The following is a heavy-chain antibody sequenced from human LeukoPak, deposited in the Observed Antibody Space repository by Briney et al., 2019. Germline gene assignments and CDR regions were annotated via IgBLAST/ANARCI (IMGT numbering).Heavy chain of an antibody. D-gene: IGHD2-2*01. V-gene: IGHV3-30*02. Sequence: GGSLRLSCAASGFTFSSYGMHWVRQAPGKGLEWVAFIRYDGSNKYYADSVKGRFTISRDNSKNTLYLQMNSLRAEDTAVYYCAKDLSAALYYFGYWGQGTLVTVSS. J-gene: IGHJ4*02. CDR1: GFTFSSYG. CDR2: IRYDGSNK. CDR3: AKDLSAALYYFGY.